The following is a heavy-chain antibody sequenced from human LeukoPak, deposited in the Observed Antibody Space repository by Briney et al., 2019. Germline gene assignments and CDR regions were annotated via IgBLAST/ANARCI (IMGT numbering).Heavy chain of an antibody. CDR2: MNPKSGNT. V-gene: IGHV1-8*01. D-gene: IGHD1-26*01. J-gene: IGHJ4*02. CDR1: GYTFTNYD. CDR3: ARIGEWELPDY. Sequence: ASVKVSCKTSGYTFTNYDINWVRQATGQGLEWMGWMNPKSGNTGSAQRFQGRVTLTRDTSTSTVYMELSSLRSEDTAVYYCARIGEWELPDYWGQGTLVTVSS.